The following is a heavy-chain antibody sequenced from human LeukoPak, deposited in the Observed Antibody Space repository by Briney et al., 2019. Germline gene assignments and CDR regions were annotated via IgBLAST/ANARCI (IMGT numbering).Heavy chain of an antibody. Sequence: PGGSLRLSCAASGFTFSSHWMYWVRQARGKGLVWVSRIRSDGNRATYADSVQGQFTISRDNAKNTLYLQMNSLTAEDTAVYYCAKEWGVVGDGDNYFDPWGQGTLVTVSS. D-gene: IGHD5-24*01. V-gene: IGHV3-74*03. CDR2: IRSDGNRA. CDR3: AKEWGVVGDGDNYFDP. CDR1: GFTFSSHW. J-gene: IGHJ5*02.